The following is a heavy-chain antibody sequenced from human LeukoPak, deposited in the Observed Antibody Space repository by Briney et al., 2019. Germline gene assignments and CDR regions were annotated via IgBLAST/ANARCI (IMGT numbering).Heavy chain of an antibody. CDR2: IKSDGGA. CDR1: GFSPSTYW. J-gene: IGHJ1*01. V-gene: IGHV3-74*01. D-gene: IGHD3-22*01. CDR3: ARGPSEIGGYYPEYFRH. Sequence: GGSLSLSCAASGFSPSTYWMHWVSHAPGKGLVWVSRIKSDGGANYAASVTGRFTISRDNAKKRVALQMNSLRPEDTGVYYCARGPSEIGGYYPEYFRHWGQGTLVTVSS.